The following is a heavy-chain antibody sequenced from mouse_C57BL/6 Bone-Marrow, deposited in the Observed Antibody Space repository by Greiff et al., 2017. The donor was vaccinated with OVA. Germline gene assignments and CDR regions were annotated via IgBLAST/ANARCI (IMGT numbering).Heavy chain of an antibody. CDR1: GYTFTSYG. Sequence: QVQLQQSGAELARPGASVKLSCKASGYTFTSYGISWVKQRNGQGLEWIGEIYPRSGNTYYNEKFKGKATLTADKSSSTAYMELRSLTSEDSAVYFCARSGSSWTWFAYWGQGTLVTVSA. V-gene: IGHV1-81*01. CDR3: ARSGSSWTWFAY. J-gene: IGHJ3*01. CDR2: IYPRSGNT. D-gene: IGHD1-1*01.